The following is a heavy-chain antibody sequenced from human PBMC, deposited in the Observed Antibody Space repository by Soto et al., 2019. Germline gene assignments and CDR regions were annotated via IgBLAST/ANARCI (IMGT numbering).Heavy chain of an antibody. CDR1: GFTFGDYC. CDR3: AYEDSGSYGH. D-gene: IGHD2-15*01. Sequence: GGSLRLSCVVSGFTFGDYCMSWTRQAPGKGLEWLSYISINSGYTNYADSVKGRFTISRDNPKNSLYLQMNSLRVEDTAVYYCAYEDSGSYGHWGQGTLVTVSS. J-gene: IGHJ4*02. V-gene: IGHV3-11*03. CDR2: ISINSGYT.